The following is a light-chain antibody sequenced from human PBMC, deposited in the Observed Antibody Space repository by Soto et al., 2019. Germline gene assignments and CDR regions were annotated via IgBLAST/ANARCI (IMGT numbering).Light chain of an antibody. J-gene: IGKJ1*01. CDR2: AAF. V-gene: IGKV3-15*01. CDR3: QQYHTDWT. Sequence: EIVMTQSPATLAVSPGERATLSCRASQRVSSHLAWYQQKPGQAPRLLIYAAFTRATGIPVRFSGSGSETEFTLTISSLQADDYATFYCQQYHTDWTFGQGTKVDIK. CDR1: QRVSSH.